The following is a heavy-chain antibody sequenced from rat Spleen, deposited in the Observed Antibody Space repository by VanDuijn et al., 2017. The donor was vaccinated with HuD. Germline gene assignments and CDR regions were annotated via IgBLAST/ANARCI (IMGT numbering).Heavy chain of an antibody. CDR1: GFSLTSDG. D-gene: IGHD1-9*01. V-gene: IGHV2S12*01. CDR3: TREGHTMDRATYWFAY. J-gene: IGHJ3*01. CDR2: VSSGGNT. Sequence: QVQLKESGPGLVQPSQTLSLTCTVSGFSLTSDGVSWVRQPPAKGLELFAAVSSGGNTYYDSTLKSRRSISRDTSKSQVFLKIYSLQTEDTAIYFCTREGHTMDRATYWFAYWGQGTLVTVSS.